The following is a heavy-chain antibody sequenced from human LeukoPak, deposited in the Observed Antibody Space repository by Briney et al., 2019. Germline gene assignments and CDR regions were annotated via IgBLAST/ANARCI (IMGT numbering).Heavy chain of an antibody. Sequence: PSRTLPLTCTVSGGSISSGGYYWSWIRQHPGKGLEWVGYIHHSGSTHYNPSLKSRVTISVDVSKNQFSLKLSSVTAADTAVYYCARLDSSSYGALGWFDPWGQGSLVTASS. CDR2: IHHSGST. V-gene: IGHV4-31*03. J-gene: IGHJ5*02. CDR3: ARLDSSSYGALGWFDP. D-gene: IGHD4-11*01. CDR1: GGSISSGGYY.